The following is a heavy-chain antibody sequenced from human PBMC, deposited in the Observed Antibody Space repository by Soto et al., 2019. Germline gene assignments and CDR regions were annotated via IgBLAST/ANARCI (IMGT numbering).Heavy chain of an antibody. CDR2: INPSGGST. D-gene: IGHD5-18*01. Sequence: ASVMVSCKASGYAFTSYYMYWVRQAPGQGLEWMGIINPSGGSTSYAQKFQGRVTMTRATSTSTVDMELSSLRSEDTAVYYCARDKYSYDQQSYYYYGMDVWG. V-gene: IGHV1-46*01. CDR1: GYAFTSYY. J-gene: IGHJ6*02. CDR3: ARDKYSYDQQSYYYYGMDV.